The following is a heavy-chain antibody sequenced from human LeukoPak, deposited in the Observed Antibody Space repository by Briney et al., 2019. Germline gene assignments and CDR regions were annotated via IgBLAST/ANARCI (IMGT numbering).Heavy chain of an antibody. Sequence: GGSQRLSCSASGFSFSTHNMHWVRQAPGKGLEFVSGITSDGENTDYLDFVKGRFTITRDNSKNTLYLHMTSLRPEDTAVYFCVKGRYGTGWDFWGPGTLVIVSS. CDR2: ITSDGENT. D-gene: IGHD3-10*01. CDR3: VKGRYGTGWDF. CDR1: GFSFSTHN. V-gene: IGHV3-64D*06. J-gene: IGHJ4*02.